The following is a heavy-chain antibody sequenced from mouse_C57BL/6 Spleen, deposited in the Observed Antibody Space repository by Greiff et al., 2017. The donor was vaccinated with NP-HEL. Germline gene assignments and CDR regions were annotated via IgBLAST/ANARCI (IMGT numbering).Heavy chain of an antibody. D-gene: IGHD1-1*01. CDR3: ARSRYYYGRWYFDV. Sequence: VQLQQSGPELVKPGASVKLSCKASGYTFTSYDINWVKQRPGQGLEWIGWIYTRDGSTKYNEQFKGKATLTVDTSSSKAYMELHRLTSEDSAVYFCARSRYYYGRWYFDVWGTGTTVTVSS. CDR2: IYTRDGST. CDR1: GYTFTSYD. J-gene: IGHJ1*03. V-gene: IGHV1-85*01.